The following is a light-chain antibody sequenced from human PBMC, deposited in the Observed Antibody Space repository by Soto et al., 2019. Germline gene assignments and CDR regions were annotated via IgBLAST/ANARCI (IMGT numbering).Light chain of an antibody. CDR1: SSDVGSYNL. CDR3: CSYAGSYV. CDR2: EGS. Sequence: QSALTQPASVSGSPGQSITISCTGTSSDVGSYNLVSWYQQHPGKATKLMIYEGSKRPSGGSNRFSGSKSGNTASLTISGLQAEDEADYYCCSYAGSYVFGTGTKVTVL. V-gene: IGLV2-23*01. J-gene: IGLJ1*01.